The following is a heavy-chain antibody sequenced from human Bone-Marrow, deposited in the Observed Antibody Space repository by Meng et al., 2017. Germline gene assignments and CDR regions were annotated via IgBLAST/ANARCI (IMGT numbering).Heavy chain of an antibody. CDR1: GGSISSSHW. Sequence: HVKLQGSGPGLVRPSGTLSLPCAVSGGSISSSHWWTWVRQSPGRGLEWIGEIYHSGTTNYNPSLKSRVTISVDKSRNLFSLNLSSVTAADTAMYYCARENQGGIVEGGPTYYFDYWGQGALVTVSS. CDR2: IYHSGTT. J-gene: IGHJ4*02. CDR3: ARENQGGIVEGGPTYYFDY. D-gene: IGHD6-13*01. V-gene: IGHV4-4*02.